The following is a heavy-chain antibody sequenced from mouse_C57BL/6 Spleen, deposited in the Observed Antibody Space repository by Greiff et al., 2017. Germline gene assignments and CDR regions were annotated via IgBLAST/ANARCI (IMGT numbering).Heavy chain of an antibody. V-gene: IGHV1-74*01. D-gene: IGHD4-1*01. CDR3: AIRLGSDYFDY. J-gene: IGHJ2*01. CDR1: GYTFTSYW. CDR2: IHPSDSDT. Sequence: QVQLQQPGAELVKPGASVKVSCKASGYTFTSYWMHWVKQRPGQGLEWIGRIHPSDSDTNYNQKFKGKATLTVDKSSSTAYMQLSSLTSKDSAVYSCAIRLGSDYFDYWGQGTTLTVSS.